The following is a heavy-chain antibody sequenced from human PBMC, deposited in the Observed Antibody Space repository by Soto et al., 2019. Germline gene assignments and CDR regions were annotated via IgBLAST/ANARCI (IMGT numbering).Heavy chain of an antibody. CDR2: IYYSGST. CDR3: ARVVLRFLGGADP. CDR1: GGSISSGDYY. Sequence: QVQLQESGPGLVKPSQTLSLTCTVSGGSISSGDYYWSWIRQPPGKGLEWIGYIYYSGSTYYNPSLKSRVTISVDTSKNKFSLKLSSVTAADTAVYYCARVVLRFLGGADPWGQGTLVTVSS. D-gene: IGHD3-3*01. J-gene: IGHJ5*02. V-gene: IGHV4-30-4*01.